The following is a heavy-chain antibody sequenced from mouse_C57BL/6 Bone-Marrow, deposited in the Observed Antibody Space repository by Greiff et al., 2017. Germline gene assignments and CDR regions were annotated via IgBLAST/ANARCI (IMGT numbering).Heavy chain of an antibody. V-gene: IGHV1-69*01. Sequence: VQLQQPGAELVMPGASVKLSCKASGYTFTSYWMHWVKQRPGQGLEWIGEIDPSDSYTNYNQKFKGKSTLTVDKSSSTAYMQLSSLTSEDSAVYYCATEFYYYGSSYWYFDGWGTGTTVTVSS. J-gene: IGHJ1*03. CDR1: GYTFTSYW. D-gene: IGHD1-1*01. CDR3: ATEFYYYGSSYWYFDG. CDR2: IDPSDSYT.